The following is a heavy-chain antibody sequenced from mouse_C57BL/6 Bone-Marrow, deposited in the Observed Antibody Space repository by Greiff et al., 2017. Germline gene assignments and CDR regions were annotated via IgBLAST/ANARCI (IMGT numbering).Heavy chain of an antibody. CDR3: ARGGLGPLFAY. CDR2: INPSTGGT. D-gene: IGHD4-1*01. V-gene: IGHV1-42*01. J-gene: IGHJ3*01. CDR1: GYSFTGYY. Sequence: DVQLQESGPELVKPGASVKISCKASGYSFTGYYMNWVKQSPEKSLEWIGEINPSTGGTTYNQKFKAKATLTVDNSSSTAYMQLKSLTSEDSAVYYCARGGLGPLFAYWGQGTLVTVSA.